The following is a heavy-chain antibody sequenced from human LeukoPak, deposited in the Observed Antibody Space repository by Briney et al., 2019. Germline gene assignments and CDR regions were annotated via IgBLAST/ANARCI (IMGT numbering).Heavy chain of an antibody. CDR3: ARGKGDCITMVRGVIYYLCVWFDP. J-gene: IGHJ5*02. CDR1: GYTFTSYD. CDR2: MNPNSGNT. V-gene: IGHV1-8*01. D-gene: IGHD3-10*01. Sequence: ASVKVSCKASGYTFTSYDINWVRQATGQGLEWMGWMNPNSGNTGYAQKFQGRVTMTRNTSISTAYMELSSLRSEDTAVYYCARGKGDCITMVRGVIYYLCVWFDPWGQGTLVTVSS.